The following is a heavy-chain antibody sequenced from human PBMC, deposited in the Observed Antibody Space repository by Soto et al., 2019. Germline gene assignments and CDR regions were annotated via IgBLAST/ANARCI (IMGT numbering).Heavy chain of an antibody. CDR1: GYTFTSYY. CDR2: INISDGST. J-gene: IGHJ5*02. Sequence: QVQLVQSGAEVKKPGASVKVSCKASGYTFTSYYMHWVRQAPGQGLEWVGIINISDGSTNYAERSQGRVTMTRDTSTSTVSMELISLRSEDTAVYYCTRDLPYYYGSGSLRMNCNWFEPWGQGTLVTVSS. CDR3: TRDLPYYYGSGSLRMNCNWFEP. V-gene: IGHV1-46*01. D-gene: IGHD3-10*01.